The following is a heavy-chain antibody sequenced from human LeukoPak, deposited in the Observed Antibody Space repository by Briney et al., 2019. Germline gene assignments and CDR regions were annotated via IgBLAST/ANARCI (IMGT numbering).Heavy chain of an antibody. CDR1: GFTFSSYA. D-gene: IGHD3-22*01. J-gene: IGHJ4*02. CDR3: AREGYDSSGYYPRVLFDY. V-gene: IGHV3-30-3*01. Sequence: GGSLRLSCAASGFTFSSYAMHWVRQAPGKGLEWVAVISYDGSNKYYADSVKGRFTISRDNSKNTLYLQMNSLRAEDTAVYYCAREGYDSSGYYPRVLFDYWAREPWSPSPQ. CDR2: ISYDGSNK.